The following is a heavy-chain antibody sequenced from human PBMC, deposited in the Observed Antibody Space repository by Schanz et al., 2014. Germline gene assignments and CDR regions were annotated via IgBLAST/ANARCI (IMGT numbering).Heavy chain of an antibody. V-gene: IGHV1-18*01. CDR3: SAMWRYCTATACQILEGLDV. CDR1: GYTFSDYG. Sequence: QVQLVQSGAEVKKPGASVKVSCKTSGYTFSDYGITWVRQAPGQGLEWVGWISPYTGNTHYFDKMEGRVAMTTDTATSTAYMELRRLRADDSAVYYCSAMWRYCTATACQILEGLDVWGQGTMVTVSS. J-gene: IGHJ3*01. D-gene: IGHD2-8*02. CDR2: ISPYTGNT.